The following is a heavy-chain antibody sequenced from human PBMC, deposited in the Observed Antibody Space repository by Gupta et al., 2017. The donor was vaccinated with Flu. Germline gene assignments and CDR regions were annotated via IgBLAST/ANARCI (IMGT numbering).Heavy chain of an antibody. CDR1: GGSISSDSAY. Sequence: NVSGGSISSDSAYWNWIRQHPGKAPEWIGQIYFSGSNSYNPSLKSRVSISVDTSKNQFSLRLTSVTVADTAVYYCAKDSSISWFFTWGQGTLVTVSS. CDR2: IYFSGSN. J-gene: IGHJ5*02. D-gene: IGHD2-2*01. CDR3: AKDSSISWFFT. V-gene: IGHV4-31*03.